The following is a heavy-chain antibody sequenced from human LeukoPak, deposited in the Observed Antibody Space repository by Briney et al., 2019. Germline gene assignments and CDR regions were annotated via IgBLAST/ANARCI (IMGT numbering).Heavy chain of an antibody. CDR3: AGPPVAAIRVEFYYDYGMDV. CDR1: GGTFSSYA. D-gene: IGHD6-19*01. Sequence: SVKVSCKASGGTFSSYAISWVRQAPGQGLEWMGGIIPIFGTANYAQKFQGRVTITADESTSTAYMELSSLRSEDTAVYYCAGPPVAAIRVEFYYDYGMDVWGQGTTVTVSS. CDR2: IIPIFGTA. J-gene: IGHJ6*02. V-gene: IGHV1-69*13.